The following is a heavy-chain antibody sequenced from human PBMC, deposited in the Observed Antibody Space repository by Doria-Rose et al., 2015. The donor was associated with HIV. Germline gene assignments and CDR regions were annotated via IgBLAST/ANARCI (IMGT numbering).Heavy chain of an antibody. D-gene: IGHD6-13*01. V-gene: IGHV2-26*01. Sequence: QVTLKESGPVLVKPTETLTLTCTVSGVSLSSPGMGVSWIRQPPGKALEWLANIFSADERAYKTSLKSRLAIARGTSKSQVVLTMTDMDPVDTATYYCARIKSSRWYHKYYFDFWGQGTRVIVSA. CDR1: GVSLSSPGMG. CDR3: ARIKSSRWYHKYYFDF. J-gene: IGHJ4*02. CDR2: IFSADER.